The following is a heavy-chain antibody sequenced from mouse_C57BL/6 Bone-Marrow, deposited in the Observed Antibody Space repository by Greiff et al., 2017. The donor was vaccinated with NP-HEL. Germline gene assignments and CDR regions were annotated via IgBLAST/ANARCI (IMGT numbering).Heavy chain of an antibody. D-gene: IGHD1-2*01. CDR1: GYTFTSYW. Sequence: QVQLQQPGAELVKPGASVKLSCKASGYTFTSYWMQWVKQRPGQGLEWIGEIDPSDSYTNYNQKFKGKATLTVDTSSSTAYMQLSSLTSEDSAVYYCARHYLYYFDYWGKGTTLTVSS. J-gene: IGHJ2*01. CDR3: ARHYLYYFDY. V-gene: IGHV1-50*01. CDR2: IDPSDSYT.